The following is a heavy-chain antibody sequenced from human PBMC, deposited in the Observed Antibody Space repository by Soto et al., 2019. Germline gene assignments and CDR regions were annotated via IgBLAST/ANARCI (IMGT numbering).Heavy chain of an antibody. CDR1: GYTFTSYS. V-gene: IGHV1-3*04. Sequence: VKVSCKASGYTFTSYSIHWVRQAPGQGLEWIGWINTDNGDAKYSQKFQGRVTVTRDTSATTAYMEVSSLRSEDTAVYYCARDQGYVAYWGRGTLVTVSS. D-gene: IGHD5-12*01. CDR2: INTDNGDA. CDR3: ARDQGYVAY. J-gene: IGHJ4*02.